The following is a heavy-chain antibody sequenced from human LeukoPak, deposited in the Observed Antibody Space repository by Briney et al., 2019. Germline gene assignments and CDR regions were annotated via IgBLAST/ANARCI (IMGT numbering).Heavy chain of an antibody. CDR2: INPRGGGT. D-gene: IGHD5-12*01. CDR1: GYTFSDYY. CDR3: ATTPRGSGYYT. J-gene: IGHJ4*02. V-gene: IGHV1-46*01. Sequence: ASVKVSCKASGYTFSDYYIHWVRRAPGLGLEWMGIINPRGGGTSYAQKFQGRVTLTRDTPTTLVHMELSSLRSDDTAVYYCATTPRGSGYYTWGQGTLVTVSS.